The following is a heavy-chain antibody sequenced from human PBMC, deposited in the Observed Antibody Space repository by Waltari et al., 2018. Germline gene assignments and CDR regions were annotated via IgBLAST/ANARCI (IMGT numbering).Heavy chain of an antibody. CDR2: IIPILGIA. Sequence: QVQLVQSGAEVKKPGSSVKVYCKASGGTFSSYAISWVRQAPGQGLEWMGGIIPILGIANYAQKFQGRVTITADESTSTAYMELSSLRSEDTAVYYCARYRSPMFGFDYWGQGTLVTVSS. V-gene: IGHV1-69*04. CDR1: GGTFSSYA. D-gene: IGHD3-10*02. CDR3: ARYRSPMFGFDY. J-gene: IGHJ4*02.